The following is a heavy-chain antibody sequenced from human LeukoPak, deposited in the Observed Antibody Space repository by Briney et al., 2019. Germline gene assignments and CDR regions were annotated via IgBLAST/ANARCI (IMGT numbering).Heavy chain of an antibody. CDR2: IYYSGST. D-gene: IGHD2-15*01. Sequence: SETLSLTCTVSGGSISSSSYYWGWIRQPPGKGLEWIGSIYYSGSTYYNPSLKSRVTISVDTSRNQFFLRLRSVTAADTAVYYCARSTYCSGGSCSHNWFDPWGQGTLVTVSS. CDR1: GGSISSSSYY. J-gene: IGHJ5*02. V-gene: IGHV4-39*07. CDR3: ARSTYCSGGSCSHNWFDP.